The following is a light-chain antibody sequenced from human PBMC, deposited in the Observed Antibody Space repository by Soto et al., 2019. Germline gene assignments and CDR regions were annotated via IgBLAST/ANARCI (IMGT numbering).Light chain of an antibody. Sequence: QSALAQPASVSGSPGQSITISCTGSSSDIASFNYVSWYQQYPGKAPKLLIYQVTSRASGVSHRFSGSKFGDTASLTISGLQPEDEADYYCSSYTSSSTPVFGTGTKVTVL. CDR1: SSDIASFNY. CDR2: QVT. V-gene: IGLV2-14*01. CDR3: SSYTSSSTPV. J-gene: IGLJ1*01.